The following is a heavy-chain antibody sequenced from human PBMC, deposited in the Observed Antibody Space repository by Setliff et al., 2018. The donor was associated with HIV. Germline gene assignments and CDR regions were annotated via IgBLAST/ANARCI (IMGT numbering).Heavy chain of an antibody. D-gene: IGHD6-19*01. V-gene: IGHV1-46*01. CDR2: INPSGGST. CDR1: GYTFSAYH. J-gene: IGHJ4*02. CDR3: ARDSSGWDFDY. Sequence: GASVKVSCKASGYTFSAYHMDWVRQAPGQGLEWMGIINPSGGSTSYAQKFQGRVTMTRDTSTSTVYMELSSLRSEDTAVYYCARDSSGWDFDYWGQGTLVTVSS.